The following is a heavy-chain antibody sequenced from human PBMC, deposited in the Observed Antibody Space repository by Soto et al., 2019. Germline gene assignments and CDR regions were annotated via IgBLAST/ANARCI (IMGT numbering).Heavy chain of an antibody. J-gene: IGHJ2*01. V-gene: IGHV1-46*01. CDR2: INPSGGST. CDR1: GYTFTSYY. Sequence: ASVKVSCKASGYTFTSYYMYWVRQAPGQGLEWMGIINPSGGSTSYAQKFQGRVTMTRDTSTSTVYMELSSLRSEDTAGNYCARAIAVAFVTPVPNWYFDLWGRGTLVTVSA. CDR3: ARAIAVAFVTPVPNWYFDL. D-gene: IGHD6-19*01.